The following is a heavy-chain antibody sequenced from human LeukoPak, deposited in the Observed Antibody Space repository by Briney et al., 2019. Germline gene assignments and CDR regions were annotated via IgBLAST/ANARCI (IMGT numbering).Heavy chain of an antibody. Sequence: ASVKVSCKASGYTFTGYYMHWVRQAPGQGLEWMGWINPNSGGKNYAQKFQGSVTMTRDTSISTAYMELSRLRSDDTAVYYCARPLDYGDYDYWGQGTLVSVSS. J-gene: IGHJ4*02. CDR1: GYTFTGYY. V-gene: IGHV1-2*02. CDR2: INPNSGGK. CDR3: ARPLDYGDYDY. D-gene: IGHD4-17*01.